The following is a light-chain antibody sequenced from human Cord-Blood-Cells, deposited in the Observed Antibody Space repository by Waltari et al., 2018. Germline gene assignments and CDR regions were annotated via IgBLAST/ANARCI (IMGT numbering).Light chain of an antibody. V-gene: IGLV2-11*01. J-gene: IGLJ3*02. Sequence: QSALTQPRSVSGSPGQSVTISCTGTSSDVGGYNYASWYQKHPGKDPKLMIYDVSKRPSGVPDRFSGSKSGNTASLTISGLQAEDEADYYCCSYAGSYTWVFGGGTKLTVL. CDR1: SSDVGGYNY. CDR3: CSYAGSYTWV. CDR2: DVS.